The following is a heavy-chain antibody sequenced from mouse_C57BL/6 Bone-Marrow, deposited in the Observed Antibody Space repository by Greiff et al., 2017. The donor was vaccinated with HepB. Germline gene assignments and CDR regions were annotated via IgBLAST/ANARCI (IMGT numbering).Heavy chain of an antibody. CDR2: IYPGDGDT. Sequence: QVQLQQSGAELVKPGASVKISCKASGYAFSSYWMNWVKQRPGKGLEWIGQIYPGDGDTNYNGKFKGKATLTADKSSSTAYMQLSSLTSEDSAVYFCASHLLWYPHYYAMDYWGQGTSVTVSS. V-gene: IGHV1-80*01. J-gene: IGHJ4*01. CDR3: ASHLLWYPHYYAMDY. D-gene: IGHD2-1*01. CDR1: GYAFSSYW.